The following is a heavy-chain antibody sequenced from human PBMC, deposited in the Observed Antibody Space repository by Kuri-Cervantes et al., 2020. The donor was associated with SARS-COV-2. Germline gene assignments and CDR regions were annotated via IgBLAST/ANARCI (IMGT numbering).Heavy chain of an antibody. D-gene: IGHD7-27*01. V-gene: IGHV4-39*02. CDR1: GGSISSSSYY. CDR2: IYYSGST. Sequence: ESLKISCTVSGGSISSSSYYWGWIRQPPGKGLEWIGSIYYSGSTYYNPSLKSRVTISVDTSKNQFSLKLSSVTAADTAVYYCARETGDRSPNYYLDFWGQGTLVTVSS. CDR3: ARETGDRSPNYYLDF. J-gene: IGHJ4*02.